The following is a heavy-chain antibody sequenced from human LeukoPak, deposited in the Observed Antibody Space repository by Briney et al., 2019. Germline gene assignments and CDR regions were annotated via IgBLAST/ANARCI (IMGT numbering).Heavy chain of an antibody. J-gene: IGHJ4*02. V-gene: IGHV3-30*02. CDR2: IWYDGSNQ. Sequence: GGSLRLSCEVSGFTFRNHGMYWVRQAPGKGLEWLSVIWYDGSNQYYADSVKGRFIISRDNSKNTLFLQMNSLRAEDTAVYYCAKARAGGYFDYWGQGTLVTVSS. CDR1: GFTFRNHG. D-gene: IGHD3-10*01. CDR3: AKARAGGYFDY.